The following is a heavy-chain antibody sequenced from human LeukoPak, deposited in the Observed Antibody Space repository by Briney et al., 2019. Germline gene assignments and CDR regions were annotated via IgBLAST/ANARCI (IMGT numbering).Heavy chain of an antibody. CDR3: ARHEGRRYYCSSTSCSNWFDP. Sequence: ASVKVSCKASGGTFSSYAISWVRQAPGQGLEWMGGIIPIFGTANYAQKFQGRVTITADESTSTAYMELSSLRSEDTAVYYCARHEGRRYYCSSTSCSNWFDPWGQGTLVTVSS. CDR1: GGTFSSYA. CDR2: IIPIFGTA. D-gene: IGHD2-2*01. J-gene: IGHJ5*02. V-gene: IGHV1-69*13.